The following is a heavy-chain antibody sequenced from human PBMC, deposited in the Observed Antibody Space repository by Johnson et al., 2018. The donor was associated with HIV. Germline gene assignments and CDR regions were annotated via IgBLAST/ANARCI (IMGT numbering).Heavy chain of an antibody. J-gene: IGHJ3*02. V-gene: IGHV3-20*04. CDR1: GFTFDDYG. CDR2: INWNGGST. D-gene: IGHD3-10*01. CDR3: AIGRGEFPRHAFDI. Sequence: VQLVESGGGVVRPGGSLRLSCAASGFTFDDYGMHWVRQAPGKGLEWVSGINWNGGSTGYADSVKGRFTISRDNAKNSLYLHMNSLRADDTAVYYCAIGRGEFPRHAFDIWGQGTMVTVSS.